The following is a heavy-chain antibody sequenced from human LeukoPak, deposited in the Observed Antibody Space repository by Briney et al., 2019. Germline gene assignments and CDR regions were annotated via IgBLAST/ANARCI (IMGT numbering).Heavy chain of an antibody. Sequence: GGSLRFSCAASGFTFSSSAMSWVRQAPGKGLEWVSAISNNGGYTYYADSVQGRFTISRDNSKSTLCLQMNSLRAEDTAVYYCAKQLGYCSDGSCYFPYWGQGTLVTVSS. V-gene: IGHV3-23*01. CDR2: ISNNGGYT. J-gene: IGHJ4*02. D-gene: IGHD2-15*01. CDR3: AKQLGYCSDGSCYFPY. CDR1: GFTFSSSA.